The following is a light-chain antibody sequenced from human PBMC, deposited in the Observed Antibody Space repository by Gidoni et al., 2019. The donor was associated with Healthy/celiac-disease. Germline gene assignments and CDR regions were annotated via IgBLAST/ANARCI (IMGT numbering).Light chain of an antibody. V-gene: IGLV2-14*03. J-gene: IGLJ1*01. CDR2: DVS. Sequence: QSALTQPASVSGSPGQSITISCTGTSSDVGGYNYVSWYQQHPGQAPKLMSYDVSNRPSGVSNRFSGSKSGNTASLTISGLQAEDEADYYCSSYTSSSTQVFGTGTKVTVL. CDR1: SSDVGGYNY. CDR3: SSYTSSSTQV.